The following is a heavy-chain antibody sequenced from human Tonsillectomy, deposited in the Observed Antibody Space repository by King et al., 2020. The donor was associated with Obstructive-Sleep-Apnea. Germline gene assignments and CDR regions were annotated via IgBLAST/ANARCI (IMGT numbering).Heavy chain of an antibody. D-gene: IGHD3-9*01. V-gene: IGHV4-34*01. Sequence: VQLQQWGAGLLKPSETLSLTCAVYGGSFSGYYWSWIRQPPGKGLEWIGEINHSGSTNYNPSFKSRVTISVDTSKNQFSLKLSSVTAADTAVYYCARDQYYDILTGYYDAFDIWGQGTMVTVSS. CDR1: GGSFSGYY. J-gene: IGHJ3*02. CDR3: ARDQYYDILTGYYDAFDI. CDR2: INHSGST.